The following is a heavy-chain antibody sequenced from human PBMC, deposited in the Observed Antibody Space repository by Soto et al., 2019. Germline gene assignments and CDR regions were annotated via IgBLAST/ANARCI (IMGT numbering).Heavy chain of an antibody. D-gene: IGHD3-22*01. CDR3: ARDGDGSGYFLDF. CDR2: IYSSGST. V-gene: IGHV4-31*03. CDR1: GGSISIGGYY. J-gene: IGHJ4*02. Sequence: QVQLQESGPGLVKPSQTLSLICTVSGGSISIGGYYWSWIRQHPGKGLEWIGYIYSSGSTYYNPPLKSRLTLSLDTSENHFSLNLSSMTAADTAVYYCARDGDGSGYFLDFWGQGTLVTVSS.